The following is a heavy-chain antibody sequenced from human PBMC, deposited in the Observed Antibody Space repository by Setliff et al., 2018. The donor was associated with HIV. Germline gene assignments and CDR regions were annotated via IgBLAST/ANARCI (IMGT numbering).Heavy chain of an antibody. CDR3: ARSYYDATGYYVETFDV. CDR1: GFTVSSNY. J-gene: IGHJ3*01. Sequence: PGGSLRLSCAASGFTVSSNYMSWVRQAPGKGLEWVSSISSSSSYIYYADSVKGRFTISRDNAKNTLYLQMNSLRAEETAVYYCARSYYDATGYYVETFDVWGQGTMVTVSS. CDR2: ISSSSSYI. D-gene: IGHD3-22*01. V-gene: IGHV3-21*01.